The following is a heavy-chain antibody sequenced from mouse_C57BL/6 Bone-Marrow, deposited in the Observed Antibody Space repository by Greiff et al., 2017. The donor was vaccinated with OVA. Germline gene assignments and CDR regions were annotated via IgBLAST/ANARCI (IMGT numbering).Heavy chain of an antibody. V-gene: IGHV5-6*01. J-gene: IGHJ2*01. CDR3: ARHYYVSSYY. CDR2: ISSGGSYT. CDR1: GFTFSSYG. Sequence: EVQVVESGGDLVKPGGSLKLSCAASGFTFSSYGMSWVRQTPDKRLEWVATISSGGSYTYSPDSVKGRFTISRDNANNTLYLQMSSLKSEDTAMYYCARHYYVSSYYWGQGTTLTVSS. D-gene: IGHD1-1*01.